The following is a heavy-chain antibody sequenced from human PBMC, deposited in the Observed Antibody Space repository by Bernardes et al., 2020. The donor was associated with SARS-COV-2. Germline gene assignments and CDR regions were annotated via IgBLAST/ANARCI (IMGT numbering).Heavy chain of an antibody. V-gene: IGHV3-23*01. CDR2: ISGSGNTT. CDR3: ATEDGEWLES. CDR1: GFTFTKCD. J-gene: IGHJ5*01. D-gene: IGHD4-17*01. Sequence: GSLRLSCAASGFTFTKCDMSWVRQAPGKGLEWISGISGSGNTTYYADSVKGRFAISRDNSNNTLYLQMNNLRVEDTALYRCATEDGEWLESWGQGTLVTVSS.